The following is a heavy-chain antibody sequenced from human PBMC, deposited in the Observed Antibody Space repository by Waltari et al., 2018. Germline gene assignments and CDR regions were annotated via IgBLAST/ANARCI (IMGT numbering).Heavy chain of an antibody. J-gene: IGHJ3*02. CDR1: GGSFSGSY. CDR2: INQSGST. V-gene: IGHV4-34*01. D-gene: IGHD3-22*01. CDR3: ARVYYYDSSDAFDI. Sequence: QVQLQQWGAGLLKPSETLSLTCAVYGGSFSGSYWIWIRQPPGKGLEWIGEINQSGSTNYNPSLKSRVTISVDTSKNQFSLKLSSVTAADTAVYYCARVYYYDSSDAFDIWGQGTMVTVSS.